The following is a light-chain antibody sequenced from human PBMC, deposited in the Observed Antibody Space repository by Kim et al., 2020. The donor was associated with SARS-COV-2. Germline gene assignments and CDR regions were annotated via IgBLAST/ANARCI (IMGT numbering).Light chain of an antibody. CDR2: GES. CDR1: QGINNH. Sequence: SASVGDRVTSTWGASQGINNHLGWLQKKPGKVPKSLIYGESSWQSGVPSKFSGSGCGTEFTLTISDLQPEDFASYYCQQHNTYPYTFGQGTKLEIK. CDR3: QQHNTYPYT. V-gene: IGKV1-17*03. J-gene: IGKJ2*01.